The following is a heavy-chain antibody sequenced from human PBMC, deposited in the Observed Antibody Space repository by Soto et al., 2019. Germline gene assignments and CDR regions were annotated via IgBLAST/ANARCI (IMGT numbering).Heavy chain of an antibody. CDR1: GFTFSSYA. J-gene: IGHJ6*02. CDR3: ARDAHRITMVRGVNYYYYGMDV. D-gene: IGHD3-10*01. Sequence: PGGSLRLSCAASGFTFSSYAMHWVRQAPGKGLEWVAVISYDGSNKYYADSVKGRFTISRDNSKNTLYLQMNSLRAEDTAVYYCARDAHRITMVRGVNYYYYGMDVWGQGTTVTVS. CDR2: ISYDGSNK. V-gene: IGHV3-30-3*01.